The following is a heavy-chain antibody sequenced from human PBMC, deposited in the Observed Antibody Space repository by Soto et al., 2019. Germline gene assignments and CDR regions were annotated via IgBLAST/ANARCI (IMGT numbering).Heavy chain of an antibody. Sequence: PSETLSLTCTVSGGSISSSSYYWGWIRQPPGKGLEWIGSIYYSGSTYYNPSLKSRVTISVDTSKNQFSLKLSSLTAADTAVYYCARHPKPRNLYYFDYWGQGTLVTVSS. CDR3: ARHPKPRNLYYFDY. J-gene: IGHJ4*02. CDR1: GGSISSSSYY. CDR2: IYYSGST. V-gene: IGHV4-39*01.